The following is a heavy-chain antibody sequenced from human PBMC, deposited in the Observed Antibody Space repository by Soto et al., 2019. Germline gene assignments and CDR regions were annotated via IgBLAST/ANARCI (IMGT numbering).Heavy chain of an antibody. V-gene: IGHV3-11*06. D-gene: IGHD1-26*01. J-gene: IGHJ3*02. CDR3: ARDSPLFWIVGATTTGAFDI. CDR1: GFTFSDYY. CDR2: ISSSSSYT. Sequence: QVQLVESGGGLVQPGGSLRLSCAASGFTFSDYYMSWIRQAPGKGLEWVSYISSSSSYTNYADSVKGRFTISRDNAKNSLYLQMNSLRAEDTAVYYCARDSPLFWIVGATTTGAFDIWGQGTMVTVSS.